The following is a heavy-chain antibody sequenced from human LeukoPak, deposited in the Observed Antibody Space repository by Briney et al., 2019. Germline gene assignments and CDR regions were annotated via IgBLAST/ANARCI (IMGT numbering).Heavy chain of an antibody. CDR2: ISYDGSNK. CDR1: GFTFSSYG. D-gene: IGHD3-22*01. V-gene: IGHV3-30*03. Sequence: PGRSLRLSCAASGFTFSSYGMHWVRQAPGKGLEWVAVISYDGSNKYYADSVKGRFTISRDNSKNTLYLQMNSLRAEDTAVYYCARDRSSGYEAFDIWGQGTMVTVSS. CDR3: ARDRSSGYEAFDI. J-gene: IGHJ3*02.